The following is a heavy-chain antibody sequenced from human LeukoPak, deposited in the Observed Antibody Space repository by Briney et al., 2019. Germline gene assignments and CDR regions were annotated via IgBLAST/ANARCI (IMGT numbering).Heavy chain of an antibody. CDR3: ARHRLKYYYDSSGYPDY. V-gene: IGHV1-2*06. CDR1: GYTFTGYY. Sequence: GASVKVSCKASGYTFTGYYMHWVRQAPGQGLEWMGRINPNSGGTNYAQKFQGSVTMTRDTSISTAYMELSRLRSDDTAVYYCARHRLKYYYDSSGYPDYWGQGTLVTVSS. J-gene: IGHJ4*02. CDR2: INPNSGGT. D-gene: IGHD3-22*01.